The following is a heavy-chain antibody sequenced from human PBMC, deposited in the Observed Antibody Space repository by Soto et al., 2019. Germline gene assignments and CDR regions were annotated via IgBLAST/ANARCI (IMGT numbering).Heavy chain of an antibody. CDR1: GGSFSGYH. D-gene: IGHD6-13*01. V-gene: IGHV4-34*01. CDR2: INHSGST. J-gene: IGHJ3*02. Sequence: SETLSLTCAVYGGSFSGYHWSWIRQPPRKGLEWIGEINHSGSTNYNPSLKSRVTISVDTSKNQFSLKLTSVTAADTAVYYCARVGYSSSWYRRGAFDIWDQGTMVTVSS. CDR3: ARVGYSSSWYRRGAFDI.